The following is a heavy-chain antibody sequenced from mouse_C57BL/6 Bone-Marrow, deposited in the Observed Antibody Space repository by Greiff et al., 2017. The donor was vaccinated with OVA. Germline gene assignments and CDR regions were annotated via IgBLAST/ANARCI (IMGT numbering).Heavy chain of an antibody. CDR3: SRRYCGSSWYFGV. CDR2: IYRGSGST. D-gene: IGHD1-1*01. V-gene: IGHV1-55*01. Sequence: VQLQQPGAELVKPGASVKMSCKASGYTFTSYWITWVKQRPGQGLEWIGAIYRGSGSTNYNEKLKSKATLTVDKSSSTAYMQLSSLTSEDSAVYYWSRRYCGSSWYFGVWGTGTTVTVSS. J-gene: IGHJ1*03. CDR1: GYTFTSYW.